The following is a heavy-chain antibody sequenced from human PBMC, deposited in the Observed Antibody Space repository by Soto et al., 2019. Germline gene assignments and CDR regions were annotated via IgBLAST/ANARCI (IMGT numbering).Heavy chain of an antibody. CDR1: GFTVSSNY. CDR3: ARDRVESGYPEYFQH. Sequence: EVQLVESGGGLIQPGGSLRLSCAASGFTVSSNYMSWVRQAPGKGLGWVSVIYSGGSTYYADSVKGRFTISRDNSNNTLYLKMNSLRAEDTAVYDGARDRVESGYPEYFQHWGQGTLVTVSS. CDR2: IYSGGST. J-gene: IGHJ1*01. V-gene: IGHV3-53*01. D-gene: IGHD3-22*01.